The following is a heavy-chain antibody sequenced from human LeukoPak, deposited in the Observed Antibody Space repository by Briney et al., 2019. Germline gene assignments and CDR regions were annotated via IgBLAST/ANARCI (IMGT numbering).Heavy chain of an antibody. CDR1: GYTFTSYA. V-gene: IGHV7-4-1*02. J-gene: IGHJ4*02. CDR3: GREMGSSGWYVDN. D-gene: IGHD6-19*01. CDR2: INTNTGNP. Sequence: GASVKVSCKASGYTFTSYAMNWVRQAPGQGLEWMGWINTNTGNPTYAQGFTGRFVFSLDTSVTTAYLQINSLKAEDTAVYYCGREMGSSGWYVDNWGQGTLVTVSS.